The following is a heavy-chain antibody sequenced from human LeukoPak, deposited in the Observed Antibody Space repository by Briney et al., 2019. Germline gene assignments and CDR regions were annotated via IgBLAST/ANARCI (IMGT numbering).Heavy chain of an antibody. D-gene: IGHD5-24*01. J-gene: IGHJ4*02. CDR1: GFTFSSYW. V-gene: IGHV3-7*03. CDR3: AKDHLQMDY. CDR2: IKQDGSEK. Sequence: PGGSLRLSCAASGFTFSSYWMSWVRQAPGKGLEWVANIKQDGSEKYYVDSVKGRFTISRDNSKNTLYLQMNSLRAEDTAVYYCAKDHLQMDYWGQGTLVTVSS.